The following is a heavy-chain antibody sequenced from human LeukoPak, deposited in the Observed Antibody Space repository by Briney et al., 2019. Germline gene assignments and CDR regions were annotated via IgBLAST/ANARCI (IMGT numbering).Heavy chain of an antibody. D-gene: IGHD3-16*02. J-gene: IGHJ4*02. CDR3: ASPYDYVWRSYRSGFGY. V-gene: IGHV3-23*01. CDR2: ISGSGGST. Sequence: GGSLRLSCAASGFTFSSYAMSWVRQAPGKGLEWVSAISGSGGSTYYADSVKGRFTISRDNSKNTLYLQMNSLRAEDTAVYYCASPYDYVWRSYRSGFGYWGQGTLVTVSS. CDR1: GFTFSSYA.